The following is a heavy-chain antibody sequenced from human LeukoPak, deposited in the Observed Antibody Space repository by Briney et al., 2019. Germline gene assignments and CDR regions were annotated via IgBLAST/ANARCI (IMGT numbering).Heavy chain of an antibody. Sequence: PGGSLRLSCAASGFTFSSYAMSWVRQAPGKGLEWVANIKQDGSEKYYVDSVKGRFTISRDNAKNSLYLQMNSLRAEDTAVYYCAAEWVYFDYWGQGTLVTVSS. CDR1: GFTFSSYA. CDR3: AAEWVYFDY. J-gene: IGHJ4*02. CDR2: IKQDGSEK. V-gene: IGHV3-7*01. D-gene: IGHD2-8*01.